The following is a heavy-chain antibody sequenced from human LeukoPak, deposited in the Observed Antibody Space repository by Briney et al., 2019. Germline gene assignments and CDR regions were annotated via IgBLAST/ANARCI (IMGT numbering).Heavy chain of an antibody. CDR2: IYPGDSDT. CDR1: GYSFTSSS. D-gene: IGHD3-10*01. CDR3: ARPPIGGSRDAFDI. J-gene: IGHJ3*02. V-gene: IGHV5-51*01. Sequence: GEPLKISWKGSGYSFTSSSIGWVGQMPGKGLGWMGVIYPGDSDTRYSPSFQGQVTISADKSISNAYLQWSSMKASDTAMYYCARPPIGGSRDAFDIWGQGTMVTVSS.